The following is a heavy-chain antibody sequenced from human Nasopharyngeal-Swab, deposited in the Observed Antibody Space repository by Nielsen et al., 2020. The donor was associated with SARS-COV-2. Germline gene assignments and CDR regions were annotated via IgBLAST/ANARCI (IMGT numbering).Heavy chain of an antibody. CDR2: IKQDGSEK. J-gene: IGHJ4*02. Sequence: GGSLRLSCEASGFTFSSYWMSWVRQAPGKGLEWVANIKQDGSEKYYVDSVKGRFTISRDNAKNSLYLQMNSLRAEDTAVYYCARGGYCSSTSCYFGIQNRVDYWGQGTLVTVSS. V-gene: IGHV3-7*05. D-gene: IGHD2-2*01. CDR1: GFTFSSYW. CDR3: ARGGYCSSTSCYFGIQNRVDY.